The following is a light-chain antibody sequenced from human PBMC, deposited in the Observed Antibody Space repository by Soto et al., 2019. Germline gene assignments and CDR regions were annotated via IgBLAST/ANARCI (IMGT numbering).Light chain of an antibody. V-gene: IGLV2-8*01. CDR3: SSYAGSTNLGV. CDR2: EVT. CDR1: SSDVGAYDY. J-gene: IGLJ2*01. Sequence: QSVLTQPPSAAGSPGQSVTISCTGTSSDVGAYDYVSWYQQHPGKAPKLMIYEVTKRPSGVPARFSGSKSGNTASLTVSGLQAEDEADYYCSSYAGSTNLGVFGGGTKVTVL.